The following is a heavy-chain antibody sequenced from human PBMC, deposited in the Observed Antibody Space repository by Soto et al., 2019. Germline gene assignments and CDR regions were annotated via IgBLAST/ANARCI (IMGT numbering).Heavy chain of an antibody. Sequence: QVQLVQSGAEVKKPGSSVKVSCKASGGTFSSYAISWVRQAPGQGLEWMGGIIPIFGTANYAQKFQGRVTINADESTSTAYMELSSLRSEDTAVYYCASYYDFWSGYYRTPGKNNRHYYYGMDVWGQGTTVTVSS. CDR3: ASYYDFWSGYYRTPGKNNRHYYYGMDV. CDR2: IIPIFGTA. J-gene: IGHJ6*02. D-gene: IGHD3-3*01. V-gene: IGHV1-69*01. CDR1: GGTFSSYA.